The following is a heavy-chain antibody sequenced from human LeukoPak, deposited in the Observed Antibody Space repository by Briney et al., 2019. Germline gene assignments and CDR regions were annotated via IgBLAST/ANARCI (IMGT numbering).Heavy chain of an antibody. CDR2: ISGSGGST. CDR3: AKVRDIVVVTATEYYFDY. Sequence: PGGSLRLSCAASGFTFSSYAMSWVRQAPGKGLEWVSDISGSGGSTYYADSVKGRFTISRDNSKNTLYLQMNSLRAEDTAVYYCAKVRDIVVVTATEYYFDYWGQGTLVTVSS. CDR1: GFTFSSYA. J-gene: IGHJ4*02. D-gene: IGHD2-21*02. V-gene: IGHV3-23*01.